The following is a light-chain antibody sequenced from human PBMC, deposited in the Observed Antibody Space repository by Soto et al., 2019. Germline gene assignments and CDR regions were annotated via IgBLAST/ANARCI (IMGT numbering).Light chain of an antibody. V-gene: IGKV1-5*01. CDR3: QQYKVYSKT. J-gene: IGKJ1*01. CDR2: DAS. Sequence: IQMTQPPSAVAASLQDGVTITCRASQSITKWLAWYQQKPGKAPRLLIYDASTLESGVPSRFSGSGSGTEFTLSISSLQPDDFATYYCQQYKVYSKTFGQGTKVDI. CDR1: QSITKW.